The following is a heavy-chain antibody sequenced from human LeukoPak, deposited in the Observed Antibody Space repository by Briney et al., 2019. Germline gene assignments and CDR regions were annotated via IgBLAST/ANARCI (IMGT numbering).Heavy chain of an antibody. V-gene: IGHV4-59*12. CDR2: IYYSGST. J-gene: IGHJ5*02. CDR3: ARGVQYVVSQHGNWFDP. D-gene: IGHD1-1*01. Sequence: SETLSLTCTVSGASISSYSWSWIRQPPGKGLEWIGYIYYSGSTYYNPSLKSRVTISVDRSKNQFSLKLSSVTAADTAVYYCARGVQYVVSQHGNWFDPWGQGTLVTVSS. CDR1: GASISSYS.